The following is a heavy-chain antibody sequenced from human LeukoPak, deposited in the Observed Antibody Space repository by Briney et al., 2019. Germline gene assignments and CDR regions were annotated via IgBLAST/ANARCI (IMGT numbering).Heavy chain of an antibody. J-gene: IGHJ3*01. V-gene: IGHV4-4*02. D-gene: IGHD3-22*01. CDR3: ARELRYDNSDSGAF. CDR1: GGSISSSNW. Sequence: SETLSLTCAVSGGSISSSNWWSWVRQPPGKGLEWIGEIYHSGSTNYNPSLKSRVTISVDKSKNQFSLKLSSVTAADTAVYYCARELRYDNSDSGAFWGQGTVVTVSS. CDR2: IYHSGST.